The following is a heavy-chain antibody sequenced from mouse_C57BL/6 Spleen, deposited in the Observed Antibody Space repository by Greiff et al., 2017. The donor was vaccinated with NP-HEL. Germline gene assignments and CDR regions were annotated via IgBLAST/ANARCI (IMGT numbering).Heavy chain of an antibody. J-gene: IGHJ3*01. Sequence: QVQLKQPGAELVKPGASVKLSCKASGYTFTSYWMQWVKQRPGQGLEWIGEIDPSDSYTNYNQKFKGKATLTVDTSSSTAYMQLSSLTSEDSAVYYCARGGGYGRRFAYWGQGTLVTVSA. CDR2: IDPSDSYT. D-gene: IGHD1-1*02. CDR3: ARGGGYGRRFAY. V-gene: IGHV1-50*01. CDR1: GYTFTSYW.